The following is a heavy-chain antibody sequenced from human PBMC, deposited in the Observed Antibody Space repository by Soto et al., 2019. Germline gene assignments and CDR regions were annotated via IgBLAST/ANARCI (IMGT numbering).Heavy chain of an antibody. CDR2: MNPNSGHT. J-gene: IGHJ5*02. D-gene: IGHD2-2*01. CDR3: ASDMSTT. Sequence: QVQLVQSGAEVKKPGASVKVSCKASGYTFTSHDINWMRQTTGQGLEWMGWMNPNSGHTNSAQKFQGRVTMTRDTSINTAYMELTNLRSEDTVIYYCASDMSTTWGQGTLVTVSS. CDR1: GYTFTSHD. V-gene: IGHV1-8*01.